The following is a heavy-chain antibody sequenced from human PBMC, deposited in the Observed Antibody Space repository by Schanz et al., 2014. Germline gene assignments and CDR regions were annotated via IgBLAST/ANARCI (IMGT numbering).Heavy chain of an antibody. Sequence: EVQLVESGGGLVQPGESLRLSCAVSGFSFSSYSMSWARQAPGKGLEWISSLYINAGSTRYADSVKGRFFISRDSSKNTLFLQMNSLRADDTAIYFCARDEGRDGYNLAFDVWGQGTLVTVSS. CDR3: ARDEGRDGYNLAFDV. J-gene: IGHJ3*01. CDR2: LYINAGST. CDR1: GFSFSSYS. V-gene: IGHV3-23*04. D-gene: IGHD2-21*01.